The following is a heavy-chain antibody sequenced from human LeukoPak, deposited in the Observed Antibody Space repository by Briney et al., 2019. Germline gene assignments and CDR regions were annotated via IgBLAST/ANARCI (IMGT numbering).Heavy chain of an antibody. D-gene: IGHD2/OR15-2a*01. CDR3: ARVTPDSTFDY. CDR2: ISYDGTNK. CDR1: GFSFSNYG. Sequence: PGGSLRLSCAASGFSFSNYGMHWVRQAPGKGLEWVAVISYDGTNKYYADSVRGRFIISRDNSKNTLYLQMNSLRVEDTAVYYCARVTPDSTFDYWGQGTLVTVSS. V-gene: IGHV3-30*03. J-gene: IGHJ4*02.